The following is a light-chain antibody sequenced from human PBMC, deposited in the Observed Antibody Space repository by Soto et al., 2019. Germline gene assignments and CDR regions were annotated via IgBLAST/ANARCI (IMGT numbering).Light chain of an antibody. J-gene: IGLJ3*02. CDR2: TTN. CDR3: LLYYGDPHLL. CDR1: TGAVTSGNY. Sequence: QAVVTQEPSLTVSPGGTVTLTCASSTGAVTSGNYASWFQQFPGQPPRTLIYTTNNRHSWTPARFSGSLLGGRAALTLSGAQREEEADYYCLLYYGDPHLLFGGGTKVTVL. V-gene: IGLV7-43*01.